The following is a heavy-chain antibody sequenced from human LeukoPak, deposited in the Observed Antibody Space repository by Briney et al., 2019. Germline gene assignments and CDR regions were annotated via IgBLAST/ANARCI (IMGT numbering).Heavy chain of an antibody. CDR3: AGSKSYFGNFDY. CDR1: GGSISNYF. J-gene: IGHJ4*02. Sequence: SETLSLTCTVSGGSISNYFWSWIREPPGEGLEWIGCISYTGSTNYTPSLKSRVTMSVGASTDQFSLELSSVTAADTAVYFCAGSKSYFGNFDYWGQGTPVTVSS. D-gene: IGHD2/OR15-2a*01. V-gene: IGHV4-59*01. CDR2: ISYTGST.